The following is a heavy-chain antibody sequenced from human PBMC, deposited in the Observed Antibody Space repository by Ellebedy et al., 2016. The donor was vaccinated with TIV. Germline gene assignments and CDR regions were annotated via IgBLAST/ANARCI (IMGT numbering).Heavy chain of an antibody. V-gene: IGHV4-59*12. D-gene: IGHD2-2*01. Sequence: SETLSLTCTVSGGSITSYYWSWIRQPPGKGLEWIGYVFYSGSTHYNPSLKSRVTISADMSRNQFSLKLSSVTAADTAVYYCARTKAVASTFCFDSWGQGTLVPVSS. CDR3: ARTKAVASTFCFDS. CDR2: VFYSGST. CDR1: GGSITSYY. J-gene: IGHJ4*02.